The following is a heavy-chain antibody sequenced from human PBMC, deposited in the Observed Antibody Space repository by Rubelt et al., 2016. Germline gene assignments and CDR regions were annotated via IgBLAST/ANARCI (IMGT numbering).Heavy chain of an antibody. J-gene: IGHJ4*02. D-gene: IGHD5-18*01. V-gene: IGHV3-43*01. CDR3: ARDTGSYGHKYFDY. CDR2: ISWDGFST. Sequence: VQPGGSLRLSCAVSGFTFDDYTMHWVRQAPGKGLEWVSLISWDGFSTYYADSVKGRFTISRDNSKNTLYLQMNSLRAEDTAVYYCARDTGSYGHKYFDYWGQGTLVTVSS. CDR1: GFTFDDYT.